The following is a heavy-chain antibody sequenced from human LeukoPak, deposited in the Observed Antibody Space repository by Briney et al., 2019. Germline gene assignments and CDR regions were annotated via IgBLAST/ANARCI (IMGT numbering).Heavy chain of an antibody. CDR2: IGYEGVHK. D-gene: IGHD4-23*01. Sequence: GGSLRLSCAASGFTFNNFGMHWVRQAPGKGLEGVSFIGYEGVHKYYADSVKGRFTISKDNSKATLYLQMNSLRPEDTAVYYCAKDLHGGYSSDYWGQGTLVTVFS. J-gene: IGHJ4*02. V-gene: IGHV3-30*02. CDR3: AKDLHGGYSSDY. CDR1: GFTFNNFG.